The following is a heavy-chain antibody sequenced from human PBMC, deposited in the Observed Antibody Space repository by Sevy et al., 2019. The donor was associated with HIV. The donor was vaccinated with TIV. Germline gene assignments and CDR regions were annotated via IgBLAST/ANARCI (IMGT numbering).Heavy chain of an antibody. D-gene: IGHD6-6*01. J-gene: IGHJ4*02. CDR1: DDSISSGYY. V-gene: IGHV4-38-2*02. Sequence: ASETLSLTCTVSDDSISSGYYWGWIRQPPGKGLEWIGSIYHTGSTYYNPSLKSRVIISVDTSKNQFSLKLSSVTAADTAVYYCARRTIAARPRDYWGQGTLVTVSS. CDR3: ARRTIAARPRDY. CDR2: IYHTGST.